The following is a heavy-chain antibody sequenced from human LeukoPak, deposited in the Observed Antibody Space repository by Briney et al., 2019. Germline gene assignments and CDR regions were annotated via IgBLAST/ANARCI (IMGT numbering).Heavy chain of an antibody. J-gene: IGHJ5*02. CDR3: ARAGTARRKLEAPNWFDP. CDR2: IYYCGSC. CDR1: GGPISSGGYY. D-gene: IGHD1-1*01. V-gene: IGHV4-31*03. Sequence: SETLTLTCTVSGGPISSGGYYWSWIRQHPAKGLEWIGYIYYCGSCCYNPSLKSRVTRSVDTSKNQFSLKLSSVTAADTAVYYCARAGTARRKLEAPNWFDPWGQGTLVTVSS.